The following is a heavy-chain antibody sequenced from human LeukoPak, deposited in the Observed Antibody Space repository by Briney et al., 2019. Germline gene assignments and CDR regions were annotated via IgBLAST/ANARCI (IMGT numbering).Heavy chain of an antibody. V-gene: IGHV3-11*01. CDR2: ITNSGNSM. CDR1: GFTFSDYY. D-gene: IGHD1-1*01. CDR3: ARSNYRHDY. Sequence: PGGSLRLSCAASGFTFSDYYMSWIRQAPGKGLEWVSYITNSGNSMYHADSVKGRFTISRDNAKNALYLQMNSLRAEDTAVYYCARSNYRHDYWGQGNLVTVSS. J-gene: IGHJ4*02.